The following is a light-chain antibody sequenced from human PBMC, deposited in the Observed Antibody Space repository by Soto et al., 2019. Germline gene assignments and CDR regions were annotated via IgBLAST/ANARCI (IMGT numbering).Light chain of an antibody. Sequence: QSALTQPASVSGSPGQSITISCSGTRSDFGTYKLVSWYQQHPGRPPKLVIYEGTERPSGISNRFSASQSGSTASLTISGLQAGDGADYYCSSNADSTTYVFGTGTKVTVL. V-gene: IGLV2-23*01. CDR3: SSNADSTTYV. J-gene: IGLJ1*01. CDR2: EGT. CDR1: RSDFGTYKL.